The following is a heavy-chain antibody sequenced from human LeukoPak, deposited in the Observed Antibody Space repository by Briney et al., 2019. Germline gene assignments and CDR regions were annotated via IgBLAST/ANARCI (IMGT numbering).Heavy chain of an antibody. J-gene: IGHJ3*01. CDR3: ARDLQCGGDCHYDAFDV. CDR1: GFTFSSYW. D-gene: IGHD2-21*02. Sequence: GGSLRLSCAASGFTFSSYWMSWVRQAPGKGLEWVANIKQDGSEKYYVDSVKGRFTISRDNAKNSLYLQMNSLRAEDTAVYYCARDLQCGGDCHYDAFDVWGQGTMVTVSS. CDR2: IKQDGSEK. V-gene: IGHV3-7*01.